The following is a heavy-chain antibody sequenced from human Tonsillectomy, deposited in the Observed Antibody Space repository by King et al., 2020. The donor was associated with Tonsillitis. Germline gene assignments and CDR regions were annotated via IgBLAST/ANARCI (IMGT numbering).Heavy chain of an antibody. J-gene: IGHJ6*03. D-gene: IGHD1-1*01. CDR1: GCSINSHL. Sequence: MQLQESGPGLVKPSGTLSLSCAVSGCSINSHLWSGGRQPPPKGLEWMGEVLHSGSTNYTPSLKSRATKSVDRANNQLSLQLSSVTAADTAVYYCTRNGDYNMDVWGKGTTVTVSS. V-gene: IGHV4-4*02. CDR3: TRNGDYNMDV. CDR2: VLHSGST.